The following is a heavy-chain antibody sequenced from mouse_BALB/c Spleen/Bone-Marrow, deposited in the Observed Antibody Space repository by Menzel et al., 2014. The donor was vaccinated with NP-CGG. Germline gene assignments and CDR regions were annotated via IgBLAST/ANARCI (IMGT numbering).Heavy chain of an antibody. Sequence: EVQGVESGGGLVKPGGSLKLSCAASGFTFSSYAMSWVRQTPEKRLEWVATISSGGSYTYYPDSVKERFTISRNNAKNTLYLQMSSLRSEDTAMYYCARHGITRLLDYWGQGTTLTVSS. CDR2: ISSGGSYT. V-gene: IGHV5-9-3*01. D-gene: IGHD2-4*01. CDR3: ARHGITRLLDY. CDR1: GFTFSSYA. J-gene: IGHJ2*01.